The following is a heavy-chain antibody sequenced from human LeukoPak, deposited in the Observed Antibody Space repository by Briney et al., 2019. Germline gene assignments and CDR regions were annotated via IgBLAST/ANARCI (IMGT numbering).Heavy chain of an antibody. CDR2: ISYDGSNK. CDR3: ARTTYYYDSSGYLDY. D-gene: IGHD3-22*01. J-gene: IGHJ4*02. V-gene: IGHV3-30-3*01. CDR1: GFTFSSYA. Sequence: GGSLRLSCAASGFTFSSYAMHWVRQAPGKGLEWVAVISYDGSNKYYADSVKGRFTISRDNSKNTLYLQMNSLRAEDTAVYYCARTTYYYDSSGYLDYWGQGTLVTVPS.